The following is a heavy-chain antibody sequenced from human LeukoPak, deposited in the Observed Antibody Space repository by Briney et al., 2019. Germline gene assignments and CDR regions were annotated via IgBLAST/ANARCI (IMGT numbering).Heavy chain of an antibody. CDR3: AREHRGAGATVDY. V-gene: IGHV3-74*03. CDR1: GFTFNSHW. CDR2: IESNGNTK. D-gene: IGHD1-26*01. Sequence: GGSLRLSCVASGFTFNSHWMHWVRQPPGKGLEWVSRIESNGNTKMYADSVRGRFTISRDNAESTLYLQMHSLRADDTAVYYCAREHRGAGATVDYWGQGTLVTVSS. J-gene: IGHJ4*02.